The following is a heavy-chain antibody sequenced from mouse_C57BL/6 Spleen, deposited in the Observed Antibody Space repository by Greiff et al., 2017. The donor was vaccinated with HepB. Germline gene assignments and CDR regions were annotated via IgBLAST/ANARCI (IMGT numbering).Heavy chain of an antibody. CDR2: IDPSDSYT. CDR1: GYTFTSYW. J-gene: IGHJ4*01. V-gene: IGHV1-69*01. Sequence: QVQLQQPGAELVMPGASVKLSCKASGYTFTSYWMHWVKQRPGQGLERIGEIDPSDSYTNYNQKFKGKSTLTVDKSSSTAYMQLSSLTSEDSAVYYCARSDGYGDYYAMDYWGQGTSVTVSS. D-gene: IGHD2-3*01. CDR3: ARSDGYGDYYAMDY.